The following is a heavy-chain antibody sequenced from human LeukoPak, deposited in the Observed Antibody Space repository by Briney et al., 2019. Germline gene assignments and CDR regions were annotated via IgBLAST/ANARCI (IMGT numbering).Heavy chain of an antibody. J-gene: IGHJ5*02. V-gene: IGHV4-31*03. D-gene: IGHD4-17*01. CDR3: ARLTVTEYNWFGP. CDR1: GGSISSGGYY. CDR2: IYYSGST. Sequence: SETLSLTCTVSGGSISSGGYYWSWIRQHPGKGLEWIGYIYYSGSTYYNPSLKSRVTISVDTSKNQFSLKLSSVTAADTAVYYCARLTVTEYNWFGPWGQGTLVTVSS.